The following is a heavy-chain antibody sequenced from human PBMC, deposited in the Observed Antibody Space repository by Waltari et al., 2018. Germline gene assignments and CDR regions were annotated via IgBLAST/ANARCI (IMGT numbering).Heavy chain of an antibody. Sequence: QVQLQESRPGLVKPSETLSLTCTDSGGSITSNYWSWIRQPPGKGLEWIGYISYSGSTNYDPSLKSRVTMSVDTSKNQFSLKLSSVTAADTAVYYCARHKAGTTADHWGQGTLVTVSS. D-gene: IGHD1-7*01. J-gene: IGHJ4*02. CDR3: ARHKAGTTADH. CDR1: GGSITSNY. V-gene: IGHV4-59*08. CDR2: ISYSGST.